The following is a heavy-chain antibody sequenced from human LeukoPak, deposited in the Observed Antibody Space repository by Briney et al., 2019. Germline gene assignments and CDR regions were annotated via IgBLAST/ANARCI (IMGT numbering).Heavy chain of an antibody. D-gene: IGHD3-10*01. CDR3: AKDFGLWFGGLGCLQH. Sequence: GGSLRLSCAASGFSFSNFAMNWVRQAPGKGLEWVSAIGVGAGRTYYADSVKGRFTISRDNSNNTLYLQLDTLRADDTAVYYCAKDFGLWFGGLGCLQHWGQGTLVTVSS. CDR2: IGVGAGRT. J-gene: IGHJ1*01. V-gene: IGHV3-23*01. CDR1: GFSFSNFA.